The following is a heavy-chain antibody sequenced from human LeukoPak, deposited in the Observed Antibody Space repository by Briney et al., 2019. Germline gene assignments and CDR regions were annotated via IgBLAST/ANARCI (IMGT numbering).Heavy chain of an antibody. CDR1: GYSFTNYW. D-gene: IGHD1/OR15-1a*01. V-gene: IGHV5-51*01. CDR2: IFPGDSDT. Sequence: GESLKISCKGSGYSFTNYWIGWVRQMPGKVLEWVAIIFPGDSDTRYSPSFRGQVTISADKSISTAYLQWSSLKASDTAMYYCAGRPEHDFDYWGQGALVTVSS. J-gene: IGHJ4*02. CDR3: AGRPEHDFDY.